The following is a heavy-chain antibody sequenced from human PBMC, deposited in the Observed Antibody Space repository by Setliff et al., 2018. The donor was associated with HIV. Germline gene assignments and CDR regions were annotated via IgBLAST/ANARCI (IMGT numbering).Heavy chain of an antibody. CDR2: ITPFGGST. Sequence: ASVKVSCKASGYRFPTYEMHWVRQAPGEGLERIGIITPFGGSTYYAQKFQGRVTLTMDTSTSTFYMELSSLRFEDTAVYYCAREERYYDGKGALDYWGQGTLVTVSS. V-gene: IGHV1-46*01. D-gene: IGHD3-22*01. CDR1: GYRFPTYE. J-gene: IGHJ4*02. CDR3: AREERYYDGKGALDY.